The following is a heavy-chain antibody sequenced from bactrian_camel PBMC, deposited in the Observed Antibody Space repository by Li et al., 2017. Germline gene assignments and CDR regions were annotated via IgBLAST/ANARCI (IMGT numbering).Heavy chain of an antibody. Sequence: VESGGGSVQAGGSLILSCAASGYITGRYCIGWFRQAPGKEREGVAAIDSDARTRYADSVKGRFSISKDNARNWLDLQMDNLEPGDTARYYCAADRRRHGPPSLRPGDYSVWGQGTQVTVS. CDR3: AADRRRHGPPSLRPGDYSV. J-gene: IGHJ4*01. CDR1: GYITGRYC. V-gene: IGHV3S53*01. CDR2: IDSDART. D-gene: IGHD2*01.